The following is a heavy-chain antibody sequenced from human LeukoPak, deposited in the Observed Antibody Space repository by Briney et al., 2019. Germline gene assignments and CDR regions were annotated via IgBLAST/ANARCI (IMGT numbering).Heavy chain of an antibody. Sequence: SETLSLTCTVSGGSISSSSYYWGWIRQPPGKGLEWIGSIYHSGSTYYNPSLKSRVTISVDTSKNQFSLKLSSVTAADTAVYYCASTPKEWAEHGWFDPWGQGTLVTVSS. V-gene: IGHV4-39*07. CDR1: GGSISSSSYY. CDR3: ASTPKEWAEHGWFDP. J-gene: IGHJ5*02. CDR2: IYHSGST. D-gene: IGHD3-3*01.